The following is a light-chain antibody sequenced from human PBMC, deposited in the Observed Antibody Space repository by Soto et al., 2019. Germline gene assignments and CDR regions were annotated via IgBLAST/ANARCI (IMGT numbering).Light chain of an antibody. CDR1: MRDVGAYNL. CDR3: SAYTARSILV. J-gene: IGLJ3*02. CDR2: EVR. Sequence: QSALTQPASVSGSAVQSITISCSGTMRDVGAYNLVSWYQQHPGTAPKLIIYEVRNRPSGISSRFSGSRSGNTASLTISGLQSEDEGDYYCSAYTARSILVFGGGTKVTVL. V-gene: IGLV2-14*01.